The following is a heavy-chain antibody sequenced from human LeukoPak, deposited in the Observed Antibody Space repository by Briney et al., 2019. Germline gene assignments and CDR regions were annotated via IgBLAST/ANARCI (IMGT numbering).Heavy chain of an antibody. J-gene: IGHJ4*02. Sequence: GGSLRLSCAASGFTFSSYWMTWVRQAPGKGLEWVSAISGSGGSTYYADSVKGRFTISRDNSKNTLYLQMNSLRAEDTAVYYCAKSMKDYDFWSGYFGTFDYWAQGTLVTVSS. CDR1: GFTFSSYW. V-gene: IGHV3-23*01. CDR2: ISGSGGST. D-gene: IGHD3-3*01. CDR3: AKSMKDYDFWSGYFGTFDY.